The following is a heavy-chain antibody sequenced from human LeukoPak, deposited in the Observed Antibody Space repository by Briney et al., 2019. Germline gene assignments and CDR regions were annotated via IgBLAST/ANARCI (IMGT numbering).Heavy chain of an antibody. CDR2: ISSSSSYI. CDR1: GFTFSSYS. J-gene: IGHJ4*02. Sequence: GGSPRLSCAASGFTFSSYSMNWVRQAPGKGLEWVSSISSSSSYIYYADSVKGRFTISRDNAKNSLYLQMNSLRAEDTAVYYCARGGYYDSSGYSGDYWGQGTLVTVSS. CDR3: ARGGYYDSSGYSGDY. V-gene: IGHV3-21*01. D-gene: IGHD3-22*01.